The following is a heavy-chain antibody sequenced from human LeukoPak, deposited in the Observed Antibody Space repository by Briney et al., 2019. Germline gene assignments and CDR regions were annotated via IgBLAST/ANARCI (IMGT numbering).Heavy chain of an antibody. D-gene: IGHD6-13*01. Sequence: GGSLRLSCVASGFTFSIYGMSWVRQAPGKGLEWVSGISGSGGSTYYADSVKGRFTISRDNSRNTLYLQMNSPRAEDTAVYYCAILPGYSSGWYEVNYWGQGTLVTVSS. J-gene: IGHJ4*02. CDR2: ISGSGGST. CDR1: GFTFSIYG. V-gene: IGHV3-23*01. CDR3: AILPGYSSGWYEVNY.